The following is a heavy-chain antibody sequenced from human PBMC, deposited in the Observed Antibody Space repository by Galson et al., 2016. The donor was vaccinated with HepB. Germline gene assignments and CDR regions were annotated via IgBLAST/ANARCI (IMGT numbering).Heavy chain of an antibody. Sequence: SETLSLTCNVSGGSISSSNFYWGWIRQPLGKGLEWIGQIYYSGTAHYNPSLQSRLSMSVDTSKNQFSLRLRSMTAADSAVYYCASVQPLRQGLGVWGQGTTVTVSS. V-gene: IGHV4-39*01. CDR2: IYYSGTA. CDR1: GGSISSSNFY. J-gene: IGHJ6*02. CDR3: ASVQPLRQGLGV. D-gene: IGHD2-2*01.